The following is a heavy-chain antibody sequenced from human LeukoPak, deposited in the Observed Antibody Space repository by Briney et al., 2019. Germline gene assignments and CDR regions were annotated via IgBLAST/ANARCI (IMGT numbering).Heavy chain of an antibody. Sequence: HPGGSLRLSCAASGFTFNSYWMNWVRQAPGKGLEWVASIKQDGNEKSYVDSVKGRFTISRDNPKNSLYLQMSSLRAEDTALYYCAKFFAPSGGASGWPWSIDYWGQGTLVTVSS. CDR2: IKQDGNEK. CDR1: GFTFNSYW. D-gene: IGHD6-25*01. CDR3: AKFFAPSGGASGWPWSIDY. V-gene: IGHV3-7*03. J-gene: IGHJ4*02.